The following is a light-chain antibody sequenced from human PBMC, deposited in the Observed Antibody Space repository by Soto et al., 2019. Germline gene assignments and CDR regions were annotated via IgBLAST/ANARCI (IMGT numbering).Light chain of an antibody. V-gene: IGLV1-44*01. Sequence: QSVLTQPPSASGTPGQRVTISCSGSSSNIGSNTVNWYQQLPGTAPKLLIYSNNQRPSGVPDRFSGSKSGTSASLAISGLHSEDEADYYCAAWDDSLNGYVLGTGTKVTVL. CDR1: SSNIGSNT. CDR3: AAWDDSLNGYV. CDR2: SNN. J-gene: IGLJ1*01.